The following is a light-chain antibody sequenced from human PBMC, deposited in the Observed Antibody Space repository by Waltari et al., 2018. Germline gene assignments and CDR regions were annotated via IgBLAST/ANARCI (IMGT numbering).Light chain of an antibody. CDR2: GAT. CDR3: QQYGTSSWT. CDR1: QSVTGNN. J-gene: IGKJ1*01. V-gene: IGKV3-20*01. Sequence: VLTQSPTPVSVSPGQRATPSCRASQSVTGNNLAWYQQKHGQTPRLLIYGATTRASGIPDRFSGSGSGTEFTLIISRLEAEDLADYYCQQYGTSSWTFGQGTRVEFK.